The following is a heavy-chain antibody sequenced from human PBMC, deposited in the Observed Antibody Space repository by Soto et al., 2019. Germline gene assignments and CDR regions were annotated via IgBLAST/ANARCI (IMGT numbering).Heavy chain of an antibody. D-gene: IGHD1-26*01. J-gene: IGHJ3*02. V-gene: IGHV4-31*03. CDR3: ARDQLVGATIAFDI. CDR1: GGSISSGGYY. Sequence: QVQLQESGPGLVKPSQTLSLTCTVSGGSISSGGYYWSWIRQHPGKGLEWIGYIYYSGSTYYNPSLKSRVTISIDTSKNRFSLKLSSVTAADTAVYYCARDQLVGATIAFDIWGQGTMVTVSS. CDR2: IYYSGST.